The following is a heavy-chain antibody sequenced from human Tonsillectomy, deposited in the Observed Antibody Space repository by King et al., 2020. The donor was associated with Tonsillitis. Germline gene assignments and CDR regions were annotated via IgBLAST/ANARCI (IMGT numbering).Heavy chain of an antibody. J-gene: IGHJ4*02. CDR1: GFTFSSYG. Sequence: QVQLVESGGGVVQPGGSLRLSCAASGFTFSSYGMHWVRQAPGKGLEWVAFIRYDGSNKYYADPVKGRFTISRDNSKNTLYLQMNSLRAEETAVYYCATGGAKDILTGSPSDYWGQGTLVTVSS. CDR3: ATGGAKDILTGSPSDY. CDR2: IRYDGSNK. V-gene: IGHV3-30*02. D-gene: IGHD3-9*01.